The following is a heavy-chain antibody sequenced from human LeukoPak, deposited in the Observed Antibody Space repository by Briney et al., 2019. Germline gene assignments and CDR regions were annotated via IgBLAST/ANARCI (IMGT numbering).Heavy chain of an antibody. Sequence: SETLSLTCTVSGGSISSGGNYWNWIRQPPGKGLEWIGHIYHSGSTYYNPSLKSRVTISVDRSNNQFSLKLSSVTAADTAVYYCVSLTSYYFDYWGQGALVTVSS. CDR1: GGSISSGGNY. CDR3: VSLTSYYFDY. V-gene: IGHV4-30-2*01. CDR2: IYHSGST. J-gene: IGHJ4*02.